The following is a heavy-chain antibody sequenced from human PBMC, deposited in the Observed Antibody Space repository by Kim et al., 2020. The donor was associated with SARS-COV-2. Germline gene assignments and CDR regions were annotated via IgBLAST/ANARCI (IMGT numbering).Heavy chain of an antibody. V-gene: IGHV3-23*01. D-gene: IGHD6-19*01. Sequence: GGSLRLSCAASGFTFSSYAMSWVRQAPGKGLEWVSAISGSGGSTYYADSVKGRFTISRDNSKNTLYLQMNSLRAEDTAVYYCAKDRVSSGWYGWFDPWGQGTLVTVSS. CDR1: GFTFSSYA. CDR2: ISGSGGST. J-gene: IGHJ5*02. CDR3: AKDRVSSGWYGWFDP.